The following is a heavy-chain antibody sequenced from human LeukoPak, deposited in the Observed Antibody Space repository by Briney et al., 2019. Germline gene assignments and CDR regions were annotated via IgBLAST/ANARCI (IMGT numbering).Heavy chain of an antibody. D-gene: IGHD5-18*01. J-gene: IGHJ3*02. CDR3: ANLLGQQLWFYAGPDAFDI. V-gene: IGHV3-23*01. Sequence: GGSLRLSCAASGFTFSSYAMSWVRQAPGKGLEWVSAISGSGGSTYYADSVKGRFTISRDNSKNTLYLQMNSLRAEDTAVYYCANLLGQQLWFYAGPDAFDIWGQGTMVTVSS. CDR1: GFTFSSYA. CDR2: ISGSGGST.